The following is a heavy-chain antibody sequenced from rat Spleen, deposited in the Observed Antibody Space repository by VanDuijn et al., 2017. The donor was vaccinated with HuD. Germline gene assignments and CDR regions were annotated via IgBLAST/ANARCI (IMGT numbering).Heavy chain of an antibody. Sequence: QVQLKESGPGLVQPSQTLSLTCTVSGFSLSNYGVIWVRQPPGKGLEWIAAISTGGNTYYNSGLKSRLGISRDTSKSQVFLKMNSLQTEDTAIYYCARSFYGYNYDHFDYWGQGVMVTVSS. J-gene: IGHJ2*01. CDR3: ARSFYGYNYDHFDY. D-gene: IGHD1-9*01. V-gene: IGHV2-6*01. CDR1: GFSLSNYG. CDR2: ISTGGNT.